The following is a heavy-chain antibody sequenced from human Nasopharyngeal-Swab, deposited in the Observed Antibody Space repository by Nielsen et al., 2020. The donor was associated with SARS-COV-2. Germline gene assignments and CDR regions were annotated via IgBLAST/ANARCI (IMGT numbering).Heavy chain of an antibody. CDR3: ARAYPEVYATPGDFDY. J-gene: IGHJ4*02. CDR1: GFTFSDYY. CDR2: ISSSGSTI. Sequence: GGSLRLSCAASGFTFSDYYMSWIRQAPGKGLEWVSYISSSGSTIYYADSVKGRFTISRDNAKNSLYLQMNSLRAEDTAVYYCARAYPEVYATPGDFDYWGQGTLVTVSS. D-gene: IGHD2-8*01. V-gene: IGHV3-11*01.